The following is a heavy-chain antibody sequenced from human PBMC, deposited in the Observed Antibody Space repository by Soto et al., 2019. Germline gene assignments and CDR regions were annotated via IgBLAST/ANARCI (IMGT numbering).Heavy chain of an antibody. Sequence: SVKVSCKASGGTFSSYSFSWVRQAPGQGLEWMGGITPIFGTVHYAQNFRGRVTITADKSTSIVHMELSSLRSEDTAVFYCAREGEKREGRGVFFSWGQGTLVTVSS. J-gene: IGHJ5*02. CDR3: AREGEKREGRGVFFS. V-gene: IGHV1-69*06. D-gene: IGHD3-16*01. CDR1: GGTFSSYS. CDR2: ITPIFGTV.